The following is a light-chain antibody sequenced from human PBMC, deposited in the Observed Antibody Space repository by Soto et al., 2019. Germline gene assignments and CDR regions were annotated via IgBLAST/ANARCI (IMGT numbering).Light chain of an antibody. V-gene: IGLV1-40*01. CDR2: GNS. CDR3: QSFDSNLSGSF. CDR1: SFNIGAGYD. J-gene: IGLJ1*01. Sequence: QSVLTQPPSVSGAPGQRVTISCTGSSFNIGAGYDVHWYQQLPGTAPKLLIYGNSNRPSGVPDRFSGSKSGTSASLAITGLQAEDEADYYCQSFDSNLSGSFFGTGNKLTVL.